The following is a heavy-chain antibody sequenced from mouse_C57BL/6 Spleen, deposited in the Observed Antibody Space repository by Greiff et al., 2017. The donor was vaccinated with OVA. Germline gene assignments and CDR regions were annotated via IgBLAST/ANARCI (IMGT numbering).Heavy chain of an antibody. CDR2: INPYNGDT. CDR1: GYSFTGYF. V-gene: IGHV1-20*01. CDR3: ARRWLLSYFDY. Sequence: VQLKQSGPELVKPGDSVKISCKASGYSFTGYFMNWVMQSHGKSLEWIGRINPYNGDTFYNQKFKGKATLTVDKSSSTAHMELRSLTSEDSAVYYCARRWLLSYFDYWGQGTTLTVSS. J-gene: IGHJ2*01. D-gene: IGHD2-3*01.